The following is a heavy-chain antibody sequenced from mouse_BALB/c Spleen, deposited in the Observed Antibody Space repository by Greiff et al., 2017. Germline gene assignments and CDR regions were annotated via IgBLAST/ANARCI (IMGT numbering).Heavy chain of an antibody. Sequence: EVKLMESGGGLVKPGGSLKLSCAASGFAFSSYDMSWVRQTPEKRLEWVAYISSGGGSTYYPDTVKGRFTISRDNAKNTLYLQMSSLKSEDTAMYYCARDYGYEAMDYWGQGTSVTVSS. V-gene: IGHV5-12-1*01. CDR1: GFAFSSYD. D-gene: IGHD1-2*01. J-gene: IGHJ4*01. CDR3: ARDYGYEAMDY. CDR2: ISSGGGST.